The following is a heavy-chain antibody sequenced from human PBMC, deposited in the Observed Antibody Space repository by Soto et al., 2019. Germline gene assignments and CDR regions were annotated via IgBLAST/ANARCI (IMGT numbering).Heavy chain of an antibody. D-gene: IGHD6-19*01. CDR1: GGSFSGYY. J-gene: IGHJ4*02. CDR2: INHSGST. Sequence: PSETLSLTCAVYGGSFSGYYWSWIRQPPGKELEWIGEINHSGSTNYNPSLKSRVTISVDTSKNQFSLKLSSVTAADTAVYYCARVQQWLVRSFDYWGQGTLVTVSA. V-gene: IGHV4-34*01. CDR3: ARVQQWLVRSFDY.